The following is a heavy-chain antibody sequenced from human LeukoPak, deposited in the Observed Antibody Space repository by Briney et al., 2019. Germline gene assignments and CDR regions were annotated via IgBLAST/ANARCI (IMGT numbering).Heavy chain of an antibody. D-gene: IGHD6-19*01. Sequence: HTGGSLRLSCAASGFTVSSNYMSWVRQAPGKGLEWVSIIYSGGSTFYADSVKGRFTISRDNSKNTLYLQMNSLRAEDTAVYYCAKPGQFNDAFDIWGQGTMVTVSS. CDR1: GFTVSSNY. CDR3: AKPGQFNDAFDI. V-gene: IGHV3-53*01. J-gene: IGHJ3*02. CDR2: IYSGGST.